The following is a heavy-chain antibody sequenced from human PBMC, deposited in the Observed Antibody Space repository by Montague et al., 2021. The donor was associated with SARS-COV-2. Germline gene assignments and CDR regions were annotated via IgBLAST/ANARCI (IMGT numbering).Heavy chain of an antibody. CDR1: GFTFSTYA. D-gene: IGHD1-26*01. J-gene: IGHJ4*02. V-gene: IGHV3-64*02. Sequence: SLRLSCAASGFTFSTYAMHWVRQAPGKGLEFVSAITNNGVSTYYAGSVKGRFTISRDNSKNTLYLQMGRLRSEDMAVYFYARSGLSGSYDYWGQGTLVTVSS. CDR3: ARSGLSGSYDY. CDR2: ITNNGVST.